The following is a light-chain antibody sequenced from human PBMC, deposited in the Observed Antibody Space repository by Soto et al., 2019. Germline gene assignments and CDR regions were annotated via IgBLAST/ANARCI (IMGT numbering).Light chain of an antibody. Sequence: DIQMTQSPSSLSASLGDRVTLACRASEGIDSWLAWYQQKPGKAPKLLIYAASSLQSGVPSRFSGSGSGTDFTLTISSLQPEDFATYYCQQSYSTPITFGQGTRLEIK. V-gene: IGKV1-39*01. CDR2: AAS. CDR1: EGIDSW. CDR3: QQSYSTPIT. J-gene: IGKJ5*01.